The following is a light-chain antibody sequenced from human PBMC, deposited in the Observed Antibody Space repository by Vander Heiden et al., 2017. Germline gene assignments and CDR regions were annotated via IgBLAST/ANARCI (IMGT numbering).Light chain of an antibody. Sequence: SYVLTHPPSVSVAPGQTARITCGGDNIGSKRVHWYQQKSGQATVLVVYDDSDRPAGIPERVSGFNSGNTATLTISRVEAGDEADYYWQVWDSISDHLVFGGGTKLSVL. J-gene: IGLJ2*01. CDR3: QVWDSISDHLV. V-gene: IGLV3-21*02. CDR2: DDS. CDR1: NIGSKR.